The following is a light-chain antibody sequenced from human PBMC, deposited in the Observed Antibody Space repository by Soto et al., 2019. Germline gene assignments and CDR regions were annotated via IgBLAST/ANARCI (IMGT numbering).Light chain of an antibody. CDR2: EVS. V-gene: IGLV2-14*01. J-gene: IGLJ2*01. CDR1: SSDVGGYNY. CDR3: SSYTSSSTVV. Sequence: QSALTQPASVSVSPGQSITISCTGTSSDVGGYNYVSWYHQHPGKAPKLMIYEVSNRPSGVSNRFSGSKSGNTASLTISGLQAEDEADYYCSSYTSSSTVVFGGGTKLTVL.